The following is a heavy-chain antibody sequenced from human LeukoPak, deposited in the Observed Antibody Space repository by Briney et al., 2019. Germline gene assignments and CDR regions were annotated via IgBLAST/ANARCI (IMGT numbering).Heavy chain of an antibody. Sequence: GRSLRLSCAASGFTFSSYGMHWVRQAPGKGLEWVAVISYDGSNKYYADSVKGRFTISRDNSKNTLYLQMNSLRAEATAVYYCAKRISSVYYYGMDVWGKGTTVTVSS. J-gene: IGHJ6*04. CDR3: AKRISSVYYYGMDV. CDR1: GFTFSSYG. D-gene: IGHD6-6*01. V-gene: IGHV3-30*18. CDR2: ISYDGSNK.